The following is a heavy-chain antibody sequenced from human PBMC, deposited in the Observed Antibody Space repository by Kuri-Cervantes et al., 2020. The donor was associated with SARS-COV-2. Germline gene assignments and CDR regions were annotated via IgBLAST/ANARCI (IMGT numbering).Heavy chain of an antibody. D-gene: IGHD2-21*01. CDR2: VKTNSGNT. Sequence: ASVNVSCKAPETTFPNYDINWVRQATGQGLEWMGMVKTNSGNTLYAQIFQGRVTMTRDTSTSTVYLELSSLTSEDTAIYYCYCAPKEGFNSWGQGTLVTVSS. CDR1: ETTFPNYD. V-gene: IGHV1-8*01. J-gene: IGHJ4*02. CDR3: YCAPKEGFNS.